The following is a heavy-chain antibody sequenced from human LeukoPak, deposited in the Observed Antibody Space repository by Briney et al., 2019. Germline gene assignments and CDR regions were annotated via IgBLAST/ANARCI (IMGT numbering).Heavy chain of an antibody. V-gene: IGHV3-7*01. J-gene: IGHJ4*02. Sequence: GGSLRLSCAAPGFTFSSYWMSWVRQAPGKGLEWGANIKQDGSEKYDVDSVKGRFTISRDNAKNSLYLQMNSLRAEDTAVYYCAREGMYYYDSSGYYYDYWGQGTLVTVSS. CDR1: GFTFSSYW. CDR2: IKQDGSEK. CDR3: AREGMYYYDSSGYYYDY. D-gene: IGHD3-22*01.